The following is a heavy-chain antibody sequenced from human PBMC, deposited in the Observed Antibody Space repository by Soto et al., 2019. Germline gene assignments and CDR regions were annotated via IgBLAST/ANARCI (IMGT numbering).Heavy chain of an antibody. J-gene: IGHJ6*02. Sequence: PSETLSLTCTVSCGSISSGDYYWSWIRQPPGKGLEWIGYIYYSGSTYYNPSLKSRVTISVDTSKNQFSLKLSSVTAADTAVYYCARALEVVPAAISILDQYGMDVWGQGTTVTVSS. V-gene: IGHV4-30-4*01. D-gene: IGHD2-2*01. CDR3: ARALEVVPAAISILDQYGMDV. CDR1: CGSISSGDYY. CDR2: IYYSGST.